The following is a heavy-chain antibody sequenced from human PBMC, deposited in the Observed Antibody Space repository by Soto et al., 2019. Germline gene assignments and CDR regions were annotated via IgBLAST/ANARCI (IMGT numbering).Heavy chain of an antibody. V-gene: IGHV3-30*18. D-gene: IGHD3-10*01. CDR1: GFTFREYG. J-gene: IGHJ4*02. CDR2: VSYDGSGK. Sequence: QVQLVEPGGGVVQPGTSLTLSCAASGFTFREYGMHWLRQAPGKGLQWLTVVSYDGSGKFYADSVKGRFTISRDNSKNRLYLQMNSLRPEDTAVYYCAKDAAGLGSCPDHWGQGTLVTVSS. CDR3: AKDAAGLGSCPDH.